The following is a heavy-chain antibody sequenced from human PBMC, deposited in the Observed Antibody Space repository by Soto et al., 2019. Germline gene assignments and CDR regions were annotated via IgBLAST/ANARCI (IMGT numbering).Heavy chain of an antibody. Sequence: ASVKVSCKASGYTFANYGLSWXRQAPGQGLEWMGRISADNRNTKYAQKFRGRVTMTTDTSTSTVYMELRNLRSDDTAVYYCARCIQQDYYYGMDVWGQGTTVTVSS. CDR2: ISADNRNT. CDR3: ARCIQQDYYYGMDV. CDR1: GYTFANYG. J-gene: IGHJ6*02. D-gene: IGHD5-18*01. V-gene: IGHV1-18*01.